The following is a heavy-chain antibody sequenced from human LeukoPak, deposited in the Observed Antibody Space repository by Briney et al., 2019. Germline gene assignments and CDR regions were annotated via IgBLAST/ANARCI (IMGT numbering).Heavy chain of an antibody. Sequence: SETLSLTCTVSGGSIGSTNYYWGWIRQPPGKGLEWIGSIYYSGSTYYHPSLKSRVTISVDTSKNQFSLKLSSVTAADTAVYYCARRGAAAAGYYYYMDVWGKGTTVTISS. V-gene: IGHV4-39*01. CDR2: IYYSGST. D-gene: IGHD6-13*01. CDR1: GGSIGSTNYY. CDR3: ARRGAAAAGYYYYMDV. J-gene: IGHJ6*03.